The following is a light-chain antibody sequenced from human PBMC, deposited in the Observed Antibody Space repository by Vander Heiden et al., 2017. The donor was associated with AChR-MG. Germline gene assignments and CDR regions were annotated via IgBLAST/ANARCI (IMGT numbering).Light chain of an antibody. J-gene: IGKJ2*01. CDR2: DTS. CDR1: QSVSRY. Sequence: EIVLTQSPATLSLSPGERATLSCRASQSVSRYLAWYQQKPGQAPRLLIYDTSNRATGIPARFSGSGSGTDFTLTISSLEPEDFAVYYCHQRYIWPPVTFGQGTKLEIK. V-gene: IGKV3-11*01. CDR3: HQRYIWPPVT.